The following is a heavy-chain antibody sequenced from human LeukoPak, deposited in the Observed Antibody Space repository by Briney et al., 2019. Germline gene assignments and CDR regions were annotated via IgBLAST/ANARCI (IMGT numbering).Heavy chain of an antibody. V-gene: IGHV3-74*01. J-gene: IGHJ4*02. CDR3: VRDRYYVPDY. CDR1: GFTVSSTW. CDR2: IHSDGSTT. D-gene: IGHD3-16*01. Sequence: PGGSLRLSCAASGFTVSSTWMHWFRQVPGKGPVWVSRIHSDGSTTIYADSVKGRFTISRDNARNTLYLQMNSLRAEDTAVYYCVRDRYYVPDYWGQGTLVTVSS.